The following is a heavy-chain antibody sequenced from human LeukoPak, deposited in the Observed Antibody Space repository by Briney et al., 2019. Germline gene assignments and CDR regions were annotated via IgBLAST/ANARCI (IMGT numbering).Heavy chain of an antibody. CDR1: GDSTSSSTYY. CDR2: IYDSGTT. CDR3: ATHRRSGSGGSENAFEI. J-gene: IGHJ3*02. Sequence: PSETLSLTCTVSGDSTSSSTYYWDWIRQAPGKGLEWIGNIYDSGTTHYNPSLKSRVTISGDTPKNQFSLKLNSVTAADTAIYYCATHRRSGSGGSENAFEIWGQGTMVTVSS. V-gene: IGHV4-39*01. D-gene: IGHD5-12*01.